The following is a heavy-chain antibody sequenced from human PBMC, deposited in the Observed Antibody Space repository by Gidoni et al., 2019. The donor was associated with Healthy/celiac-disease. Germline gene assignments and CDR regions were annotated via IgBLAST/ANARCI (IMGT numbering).Heavy chain of an antibody. CDR1: GFPFRNAR. Sequence: EVQLVESGRGWVKPGGSVRLSCAASGFPFRNARMICVSQAPGKALEWVGRIKSNTDCGTTDYAAPVKGRFTISRYDSKNTLYLQMNSLKTEDTAVYYCTTLPRYYYDSSGYYNFDYWGQGTLVTVSS. CDR2: IKSNTDCGTT. CDR3: TTLPRYYYDSSGYYNFDY. D-gene: IGHD3-22*01. V-gene: IGHV3-15*01. J-gene: IGHJ4*02.